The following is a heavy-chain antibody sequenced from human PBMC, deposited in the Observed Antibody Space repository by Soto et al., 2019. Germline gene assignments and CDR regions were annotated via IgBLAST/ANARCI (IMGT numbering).Heavy chain of an antibody. CDR1: GGSFSGYY. D-gene: IGHD3-3*01. J-gene: IGHJ6*03. V-gene: IGHV4-34*01. CDR3: ARGLSIFGVVSPYYMDV. CDR2: INHSGST. Sequence: SETLSLTCAAYGGSFSGYYWRWIRQPPGKGLEWIGEINHSGSTNYNPSLKSRVTISVDTSKNQFSLKLSSVTAADTAVYYCARGLSIFGVVSPYYMDVWGKGTTVTVSS.